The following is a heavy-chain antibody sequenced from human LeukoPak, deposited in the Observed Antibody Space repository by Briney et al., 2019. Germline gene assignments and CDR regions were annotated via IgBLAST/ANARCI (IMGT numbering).Heavy chain of an antibody. CDR3: ARDISSSSRVPFAP. V-gene: IGHV3-23*01. Sequence: GGSLRLSCAASGFTFSIYAMSWVRQAPGKGLEWVSAISDSGDSTYYADSVKGRYTISRDNYKSTLYLLMNSLRAEDTAVYYCARDISSSSRVPFAPWGQGSLVTVSS. J-gene: IGHJ5*02. CDR1: GFTFSIYA. D-gene: IGHD6-13*01. CDR2: ISDSGDST.